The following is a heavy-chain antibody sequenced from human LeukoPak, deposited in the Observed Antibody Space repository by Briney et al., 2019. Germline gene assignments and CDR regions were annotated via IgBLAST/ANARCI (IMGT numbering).Heavy chain of an antibody. CDR3: ARDLGAITGTGDY. Sequence: GGSLRLSCAASGFTVSSKYMSWVRQAPGKGLEWVSVIYGGSSTYYTDSVKGRFTISRDNAKNSLYLQMNSLRAEDTAVYYCARDLGAITGTGDYWGQGTLVTVSS. CDR1: GFTVSSKY. J-gene: IGHJ4*02. V-gene: IGHV3-66*01. D-gene: IGHD1/OR15-1a*01. CDR2: IYGGSST.